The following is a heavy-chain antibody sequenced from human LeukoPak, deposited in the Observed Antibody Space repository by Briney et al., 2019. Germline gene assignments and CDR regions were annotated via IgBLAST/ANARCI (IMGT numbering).Heavy chain of an antibody. Sequence: PGGSLRLSCAASGFTFSSYAMSWVRQAPGKGLEWVSSISGGVGNTYYAGSVGGRFTISRDNSKNTLYLQMKSLRAEDTAVYYCAKDLSSDGTCHSPVDYWGQGTLVTVSS. CDR3: AKDLSSDGTCHSPVDY. CDR2: ISGGVGNT. CDR1: GFTFSSYA. J-gene: IGHJ4*02. D-gene: IGHD2-15*01. V-gene: IGHV3-23*01.